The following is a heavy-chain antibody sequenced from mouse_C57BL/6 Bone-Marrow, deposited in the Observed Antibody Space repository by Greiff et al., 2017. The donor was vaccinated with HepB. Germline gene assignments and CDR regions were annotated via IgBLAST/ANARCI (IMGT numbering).Heavy chain of an antibody. CDR2: IYPRSGNT. Sequence: VKLQESGAELARPGASVKLSCKASGYTFTSYGISWVKQRTGQGLEWIGEIYPRSGNTYYNEKFKGKATLTADKSSSTAYMELRSLTSEDSAVYFCARETTAKEGFAYWGQGTLVTVAA. J-gene: IGHJ3*01. CDR3: ARETTAKEGFAY. D-gene: IGHD1-2*01. V-gene: IGHV1-81*01. CDR1: GYTFTSYG.